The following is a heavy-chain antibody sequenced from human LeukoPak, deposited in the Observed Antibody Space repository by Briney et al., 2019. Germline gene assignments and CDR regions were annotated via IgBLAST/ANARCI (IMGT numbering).Heavy chain of an antibody. CDR2: ISGYNGKT. CDR3: ARGSVRWSCSGGSCYPGPSHFDY. Sequence: ASVKVSCKASGYSFISYGMSWVRQAPGQGLEWMGRISGYNGKTNYAQKVQGRVIMTTDISSNTAYMEVTSLRSDDTAIHYCARGSVRWSCSGGSCYPGPSHFDYWGQGTLVTVSS. CDR1: GYSFISYG. D-gene: IGHD2-15*01. J-gene: IGHJ4*02. V-gene: IGHV1-18*01.